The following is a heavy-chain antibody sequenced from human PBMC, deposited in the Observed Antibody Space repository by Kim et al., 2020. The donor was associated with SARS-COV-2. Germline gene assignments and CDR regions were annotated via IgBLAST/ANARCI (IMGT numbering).Heavy chain of an antibody. J-gene: IGHJ6*02. CDR3: ARTATRSYYDSSGYPRWYYYYGMDV. Sequence: SETLSLTCTVSGGSISSYYWSWIRQPPGKGLEWIGYIYYSGSTNYNPSLKSRVTISVDTSKNQFSLKLSSVTAADTAVYYCARTATRSYYDSSGYPRWYYYYGMDVWGQGTTVTVSS. CDR1: GGSISSYY. V-gene: IGHV4-59*01. CDR2: IYYSGST. D-gene: IGHD3-22*01.